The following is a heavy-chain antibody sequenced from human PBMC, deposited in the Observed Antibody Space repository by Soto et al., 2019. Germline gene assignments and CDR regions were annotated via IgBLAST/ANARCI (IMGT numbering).Heavy chain of an antibody. CDR1: GFTFSSYW. V-gene: IGHV3-7*01. CDR3: ARVMDDSSARTILYFDY. CDR2: IKQDGSEK. J-gene: IGHJ4*02. Sequence: EVQLVESGGGLVQPGGSLRLSCAASGFTFSSYWMSWVRQAPGKGLEWVANIKQDGSEKYYVDSVKGRFTISRDNAKNSLYLQMNSLRAEDTAVYYCARVMDDSSARTILYFDYWGQGTLVTVSS. D-gene: IGHD3-22*01.